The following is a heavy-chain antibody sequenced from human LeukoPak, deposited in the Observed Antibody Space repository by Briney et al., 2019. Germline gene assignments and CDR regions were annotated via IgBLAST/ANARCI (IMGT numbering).Heavy chain of an antibody. CDR3: ARMFEY. CDR1: GGSISSDNYY. Sequence: SQTLSLTCTASGGSISSDNYYWTWIRQPAGKGLEWIGHIYTSGTTNYNPSLKSRVTILLDTSKSQFSLNLNSVTAADTAIYYCARMFEYWGQGTLVTVSS. V-gene: IGHV4-61*09. CDR2: IYTSGTT. J-gene: IGHJ4*02.